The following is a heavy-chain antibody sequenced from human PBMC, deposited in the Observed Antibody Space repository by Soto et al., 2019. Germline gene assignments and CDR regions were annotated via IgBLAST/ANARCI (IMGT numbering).Heavy chain of an antibody. Sequence: SETLSLTCAVYDGSFSGYYWSWIRQPPGKGLEWIGEINHSGGTNYNPSLKSRVTISVDTSKNQFSLKLSSVTAADTAVYYCARNHGSGSYRTIDYWGQGTLVTVSS. CDR1: DGSFSGYY. V-gene: IGHV4-34*01. D-gene: IGHD3-10*01. J-gene: IGHJ4*02. CDR3: ARNHGSGSYRTIDY. CDR2: INHSGGT.